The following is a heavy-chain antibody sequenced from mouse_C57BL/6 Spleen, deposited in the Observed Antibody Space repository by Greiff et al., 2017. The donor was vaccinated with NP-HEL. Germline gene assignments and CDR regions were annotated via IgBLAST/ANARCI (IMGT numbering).Heavy chain of an antibody. CDR1: GYTFTGYW. Sequence: QVQLQQSGAELMKPGASVKLSCKATGYTFTGYWIEWVKQRPGHGLEWIGEILPGSGSTNCNEKFKGKATFTADTSSNTAYMQLSSQTTEDSAIYYCARGYSYYFDYWGQGTTLTVSS. CDR2: ILPGSGST. CDR3: ARGYSYYFDY. D-gene: IGHD2-3*01. V-gene: IGHV1-9*01. J-gene: IGHJ2*01.